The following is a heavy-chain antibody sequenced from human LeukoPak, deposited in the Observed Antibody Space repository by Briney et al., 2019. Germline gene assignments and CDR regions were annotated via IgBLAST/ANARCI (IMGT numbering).Heavy chain of an antibody. Sequence: GGSLRLSCAVSGFTFNSYAMTWVRQAPGKGLEGVATIYGCGLGTYYADSVKGRFTISRDDYKNTVYLQMSSLRADDTAVYYCARRGGTGTEYYFDYRGQGSLVTVSS. CDR2: IYGCGLGT. V-gene: IGHV3-23*05. D-gene: IGHD3/OR15-3a*01. CDR1: GFTFNSYA. CDR3: ARRGGTGTEYYFDY. J-gene: IGHJ4*02.